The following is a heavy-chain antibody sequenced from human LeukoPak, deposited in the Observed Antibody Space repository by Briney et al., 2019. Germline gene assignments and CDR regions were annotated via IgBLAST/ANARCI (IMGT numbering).Heavy chain of an antibody. J-gene: IGHJ5*02. D-gene: IGHD5-18*01. V-gene: IGHV4-39*07. CDR1: GGPISSSSYY. Sequence: PSETLSLTCTVSGGPISSSSYYWGWIRQPPGKGLEWIGSIYYSGSTYYNPSLKSRVTISVDTSKNQFSLKLSSVTAADTAVYYCARSRVDTAMVRDEWFDPWGQGTLVTVSS. CDR3: ARSRVDTAMVRDEWFDP. CDR2: IYYSGST.